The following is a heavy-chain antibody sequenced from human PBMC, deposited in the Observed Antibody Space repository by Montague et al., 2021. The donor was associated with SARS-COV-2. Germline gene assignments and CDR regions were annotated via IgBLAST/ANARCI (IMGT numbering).Heavy chain of an antibody. Sequence: SETLSLTCTVSDGPISSYYWGWIRQPPGKGLEWIGSIYYSGSTYYNPSLKSRVTISVDTSKNQFSLKLSSVTAADTAVYYCARLMTTVSYYYGMDVWGQGTTVTVSS. CDR2: IYYSGST. CDR1: DGPISSYY. J-gene: IGHJ6*02. V-gene: IGHV4-39*01. CDR3: ARLMTTVSYYYGMDV. D-gene: IGHD4-17*01.